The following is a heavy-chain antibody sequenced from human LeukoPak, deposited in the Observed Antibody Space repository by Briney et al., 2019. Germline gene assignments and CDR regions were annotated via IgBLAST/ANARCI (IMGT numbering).Heavy chain of an antibody. CDR2: ISYDGSNK. CDR3: ASHYYFDY. J-gene: IGHJ4*02. CDR1: GFTFSSYA. Sequence: GGSLRLSCAASGFTFSSYAMHWVRQAPGKGLEWVAVISYDGSNKYYADSVKGRFTISRDNSKNTLYLQMNSLRAEDTAVYYCASHYYFDYWGQGTLVTVSS. V-gene: IGHV3-30-3*01.